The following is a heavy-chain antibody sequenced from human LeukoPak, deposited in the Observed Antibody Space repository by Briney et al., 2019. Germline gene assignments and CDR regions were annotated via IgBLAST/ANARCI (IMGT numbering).Heavy chain of an antibody. CDR2: ISYDGSNK. Sequence: GGSLRLSCAASGFTFSSYAMHWVRQAPGKGLEWVAVISYDGSNKYYADSVKGRFTISRDNSKNTLYLQMNSLRAEDTAVYYCASDIAAAGTLDYWGQGTLVTVSS. J-gene: IGHJ4*02. CDR3: ASDIAAAGTLDY. CDR1: GFTFSSYA. D-gene: IGHD6-13*01. V-gene: IGHV3-30-3*01.